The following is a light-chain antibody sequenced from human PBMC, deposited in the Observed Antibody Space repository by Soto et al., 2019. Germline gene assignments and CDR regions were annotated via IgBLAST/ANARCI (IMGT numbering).Light chain of an antibody. CDR1: QNIYNN. Sequence: IVMTQSPATLSVSPGERATLSCRASQNIYNNIAWYQHRPGQAPRLLIYRASTRATGVPARFSGSGFETEYTLTIRSLQSEDFAIYSCIQYHNLWAFGQGTKVDIK. CDR2: RAS. J-gene: IGKJ1*01. CDR3: IQYHNLWA. V-gene: IGKV3D-15*01.